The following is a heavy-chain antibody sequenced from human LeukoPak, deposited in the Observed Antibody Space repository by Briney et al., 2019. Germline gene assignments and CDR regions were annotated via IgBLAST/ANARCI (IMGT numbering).Heavy chain of an antibody. CDR1: GDNVSSDSAA. Sequence: SQTLSLTCAISGDNVSSDSAAWHWIRQSPSRGLELLGRTYYRSKWYNDYAVSVNSQITINPDTSKNQFSLHLNSVTPGDTAVYYCAGNTGSYGRAFDCWGQGTLVTVSS. J-gene: IGHJ4*02. CDR2: TYYRSKWYN. CDR3: AGNTGSYGRAFDC. V-gene: IGHV6-1*01. D-gene: IGHD1-26*01.